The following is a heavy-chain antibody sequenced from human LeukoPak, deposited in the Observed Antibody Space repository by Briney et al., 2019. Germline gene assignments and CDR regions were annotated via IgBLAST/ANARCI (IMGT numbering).Heavy chain of an antibody. V-gene: IGHV3-9*01. J-gene: IGHJ4*02. CDR1: GFTFDDYA. Sequence: GGSLRLSCEASGFTFDDYAMHWVRQAPGKGLEWVSGISWNSGSIGYADSVKGRFTISRDNAKNSLYLQMNSLRAEDTALYYCAKGWNYYGSGSYFIKGGDYFDYWGQGTLVTVSS. CDR3: AKGWNYYGSGSYFIKGGDYFDY. CDR2: ISWNSGSI. D-gene: IGHD3-10*01.